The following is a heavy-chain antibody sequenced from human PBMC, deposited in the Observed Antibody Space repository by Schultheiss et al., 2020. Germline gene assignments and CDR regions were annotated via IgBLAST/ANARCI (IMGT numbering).Heavy chain of an antibody. CDR3: ALMASSSYYFDY. CDR1: GYTFTSYY. V-gene: IGHV1-46*01. CDR2: INPSGGST. D-gene: IGHD6-6*01. Sequence: AAVKVSCKASGYTFTSYYMHWVRQAPGQGLEWMGIINPSGGSTSYAQKFQGRVTMTRDTSTSTVYMELSSLRSEDTAVYYCALMASSSYYFDYWGQGTLVTVSS. J-gene: IGHJ4*02.